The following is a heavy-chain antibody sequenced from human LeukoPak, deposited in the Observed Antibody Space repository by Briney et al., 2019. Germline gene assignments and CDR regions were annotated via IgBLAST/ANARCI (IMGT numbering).Heavy chain of an antibody. D-gene: IGHD3-3*01. CDR1: GGSFSGYY. CDR2: INHSGST. CDR3: ARGRNYYDFWSGFENWFNP. Sequence: SETLSLTCAVYGGSFSGYYWSWIRQPPGKGLEWIGEINHSGSTNYNPSLKSRVTISVDTSKNQFSLKLSSVTAADTAVYYCARGRNYYDFWSGFENWFNPWGQGTLVTVSS. J-gene: IGHJ5*02. V-gene: IGHV4-34*01.